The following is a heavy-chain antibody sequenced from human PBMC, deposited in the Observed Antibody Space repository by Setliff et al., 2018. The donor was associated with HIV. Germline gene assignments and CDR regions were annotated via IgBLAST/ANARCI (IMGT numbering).Heavy chain of an antibody. CDR1: GGTFSSYV. J-gene: IGHJ5*02. Sequence: SVKVSCKASGGTFSSYVISWVRQAPGQGPEWMGGIIPMYGVANYAQKFQGRVTITTDESTSIAYMELSSLRSEDTAVYYCALPYCGGGNCWSSASLPPAGWFDPWGQGTLVTVSS. CDR2: IIPMYGVA. D-gene: IGHD2-15*01. CDR3: ALPYCGGGNCWSSASLPPAGWFDP. V-gene: IGHV1-69*05.